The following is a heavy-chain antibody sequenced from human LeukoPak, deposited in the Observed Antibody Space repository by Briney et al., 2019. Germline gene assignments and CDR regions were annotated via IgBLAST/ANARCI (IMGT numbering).Heavy chain of an antibody. J-gene: IGHJ5*02. Sequence: PSETLSLTCTVSGDSISSSGSFWVWIRQPPGKGLEWIGSLYYSGNTYYNPSLKSRVTISVDTSKNQFSLKLSSVTAADTAVYYCARRKRSGCSSTSCLLNWFDPWGQGTLVTVSS. CDR2: LYYSGNT. V-gene: IGHV4-39*07. CDR3: ARRKRSGCSSTSCLLNWFDP. CDR1: GDSISSSGSF. D-gene: IGHD2-2*01.